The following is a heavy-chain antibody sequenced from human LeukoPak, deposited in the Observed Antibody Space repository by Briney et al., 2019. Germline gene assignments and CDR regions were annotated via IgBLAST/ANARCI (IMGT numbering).Heavy chain of an antibody. J-gene: IGHJ3*02. CDR1: GGSISSYY. Sequence: PSETLSLTYTVSGGSISSYYWSWIRQPPGKGLEWIGYIYYSGSTNYNPSLKSRVTISVDTSKNQFSLKLSSVTAADTAVYYCARDIIGGYYYSAFDIWGQGTMVTVSS. V-gene: IGHV4-59*13. CDR2: IYYSGST. CDR3: ARDIIGGYYYSAFDI. D-gene: IGHD3-22*01.